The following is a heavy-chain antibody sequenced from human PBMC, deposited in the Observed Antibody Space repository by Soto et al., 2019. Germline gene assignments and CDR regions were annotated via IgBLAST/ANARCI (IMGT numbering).Heavy chain of an antibody. CDR2: IYYSGST. Sequence: QVQLQESGPGLVKPSQTLSLTCTVSGGSISSGDYYWSWIRQPPGKGLEWIGYIYYSGSTYYNPSFKRRVTISVDASKNQFSLKLSSVTAADTAVYYCARGTTVAFWFDPWGQGTLVTVSS. V-gene: IGHV4-30-4*01. CDR1: GGSISSGDYY. J-gene: IGHJ5*02. D-gene: IGHD4-17*01. CDR3: ARGTTVAFWFDP.